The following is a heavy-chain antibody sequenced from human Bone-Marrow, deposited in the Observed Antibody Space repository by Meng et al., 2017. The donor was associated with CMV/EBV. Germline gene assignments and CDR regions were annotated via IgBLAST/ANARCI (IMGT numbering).Heavy chain of an antibody. CDR1: GFTVSSNY. Sequence: GESLKIPCAASGFTVSSNYMSWVRQAPGTGLEWVSGFSRNGEGTYYADSVRGRFTISRDISKNTLYLQMNSLRAEGTAIYYCAKAGRDGYNGLLDYWGQGALVTVSS. CDR3: AKAGRDGYNGLLDY. J-gene: IGHJ4*02. CDR2: FSRNGEGT. V-gene: IGHV3-23*01. D-gene: IGHD5-24*01.